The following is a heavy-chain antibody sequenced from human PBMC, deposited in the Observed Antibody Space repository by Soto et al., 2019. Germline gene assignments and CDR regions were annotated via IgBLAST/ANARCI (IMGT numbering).Heavy chain of an antibody. CDR1: GFSLSTSGMC. J-gene: IGHJ4*02. Sequence: GSGPTLVNPTQTLTMTCTFSGFSLSTSGMCVSWIRQPPGKALEWLALIYWDDDKRYSPSLKSRLTITKDTSKNQVVLTMTNVDPVDTATYYCAHVYGGYDNFDYWGQGTLVTVSS. V-gene: IGHV2-5*08. D-gene: IGHD5-12*01. CDR2: IYWDDDK. CDR3: AHVYGGYDNFDY.